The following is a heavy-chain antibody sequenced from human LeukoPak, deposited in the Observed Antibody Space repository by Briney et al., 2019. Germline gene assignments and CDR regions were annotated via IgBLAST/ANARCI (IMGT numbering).Heavy chain of an antibody. D-gene: IGHD2-21*02. V-gene: IGHV6-1*01. CDR2: TYYRSKWYN. CDR3: ARDHCGGDCPPDY. J-gene: IGHJ4*02. CDR1: GDSVSSNSAA. Sequence: ASQTLSLTCAISGDSVSSNSAAWNWIRQSPSRGLEWLGRTYYRSKWYNDYAVSVKSRITINPHAYKNHFSLQLTYVPPEDKAVYYCARDHCGGDCPPDYWRQGTLVTVSS.